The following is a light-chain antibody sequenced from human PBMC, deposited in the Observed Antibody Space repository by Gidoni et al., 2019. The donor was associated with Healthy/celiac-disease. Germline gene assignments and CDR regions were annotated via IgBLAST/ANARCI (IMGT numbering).Light chain of an antibody. Sequence: SYELTQPPSVSVSPGQTASITCSGDKLGDKYACWYQQKPGQSPVLVSYQDSKRPSGIPERFSGSNSGNTATLTISGTQAMDEADYYGQAWDSSTVVFGGGTKLTVL. CDR1: KLGDKY. CDR2: QDS. J-gene: IGLJ2*01. CDR3: QAWDSSTVV. V-gene: IGLV3-1*01.